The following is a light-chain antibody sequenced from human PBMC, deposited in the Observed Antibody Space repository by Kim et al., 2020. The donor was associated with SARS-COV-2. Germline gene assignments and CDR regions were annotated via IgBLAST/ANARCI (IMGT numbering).Light chain of an antibody. CDR3: SSYTSSSRV. V-gene: IGLV2-14*04. J-gene: IGLJ3*02. Sequence: PGQSITFSCTGTSSDVGDYNYVSWYQQHPGKAPKLMIYDVSKRPSGVSNRFSGSKSGNTASLTISGLQAEDEADYYCSSYTSSSRVFGGGTQLTVL. CDR1: SSDVGDYNY. CDR2: DVS.